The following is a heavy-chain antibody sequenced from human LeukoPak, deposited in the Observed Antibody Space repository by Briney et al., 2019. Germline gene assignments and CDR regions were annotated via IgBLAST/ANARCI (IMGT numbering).Heavy chain of an antibody. J-gene: IGHJ4*02. CDR1: GFTFSNAW. CDR2: IKSKTDGGTT. Sequence: GSLRLSCAASGFTFSNAWLNWVRQAPGKGLEWVGHIKSKTDGGTTDYAAPVKDRFTISRDDSENTLFLQMNSLKTEDTAVYYCTLPWGSGSYYDYWGQGTLVTVSS. V-gene: IGHV3-15*01. D-gene: IGHD3-10*01. CDR3: TLPWGSGSYYDY.